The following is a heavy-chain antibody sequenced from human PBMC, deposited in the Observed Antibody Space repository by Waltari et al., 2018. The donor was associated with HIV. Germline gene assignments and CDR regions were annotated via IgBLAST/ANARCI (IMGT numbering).Heavy chain of an antibody. CDR3: ARAGDNWNAEHDY. V-gene: IGHV1-18*01. CDR1: GYNFGNYG. J-gene: IGHJ4*02. Sequence: QVQLVQSGVEVKKPGASVKVSCKASGYNFGNYGISWVRQAPGQGREWMGWIGAYMGNTKYGQEYQVRVTMTTDTSTSTAYMELRSLTSDDTAIYYCARAGDNWNAEHDYWGQGTLVTVSS. CDR2: IGAYMGNT. D-gene: IGHD1-20*01.